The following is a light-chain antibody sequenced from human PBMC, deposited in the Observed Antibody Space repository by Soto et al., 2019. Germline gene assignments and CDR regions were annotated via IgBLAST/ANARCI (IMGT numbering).Light chain of an antibody. V-gene: IGKV3-20*01. CDR3: QQYHNSPRT. CDR2: DTS. Sequence: PEERATLSCRASQSVGGSSLAWYQQRPGQAPRLLIYDTSTRATGIPDRFSGSGSGTDFTLTISRLEPEDFAVYSCQQYHNSPRTFGQGTKVDIK. J-gene: IGKJ1*01. CDR1: QSVGGSS.